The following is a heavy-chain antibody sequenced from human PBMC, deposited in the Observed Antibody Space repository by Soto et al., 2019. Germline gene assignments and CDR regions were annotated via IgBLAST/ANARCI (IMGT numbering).Heavy chain of an antibody. CDR3: ARDLVGITMVRTNWFDP. CDR1: GYTFTGYY. V-gene: IGHV1-2*02. J-gene: IGHJ5*02. D-gene: IGHD3-10*01. CDR2: INPNSGGT. Sequence: ASVKVSCKASGYTFTGYYMHWVRQAPGQGLEWMGWINPNSGGTNYAQKFQGRVTMTRDTSISTAYMELSRLRSDDTAVYYCARDLVGITMVRTNWFDPWGQGTLVTVS.